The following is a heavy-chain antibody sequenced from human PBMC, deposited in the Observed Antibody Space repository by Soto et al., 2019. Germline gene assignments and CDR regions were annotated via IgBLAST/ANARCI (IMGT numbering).Heavy chain of an antibody. CDR2: ISSDVSNY. CDR3: ARGGAWTPEGLGY. J-gene: IGHJ4*02. CDR1: GFTSSTFA. Sequence: QVQLVESGGALFQPGGSLRPSGLASGFTSSTFAMHWVRQAPARGLEWLAVISSDVSNYYYAESVKGRFTISRDNSKNTLYLQMNSLRNEDTAVYYCARGGAWTPEGLGYWGQGTLVTVSS. D-gene: IGHD2-15*01. V-gene: IGHV3-30-3*01.